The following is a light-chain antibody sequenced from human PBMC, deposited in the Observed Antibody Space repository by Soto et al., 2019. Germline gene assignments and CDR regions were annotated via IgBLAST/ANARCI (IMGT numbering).Light chain of an antibody. CDR2: WAS. CDR3: QVYAGSHLWT. CDR1: HNLIYSSNNKTY. Sequence: DIVMTQSPDSLAVSLGERATINCKSSHNLIYSSNNKTYLAWYQQRPGQPPKLLIYWASTRESGVPDRFSGSGSKTDFTLTLSSLQPEDVAVYYCQVYAGSHLWTFGQGTKVEVK. J-gene: IGKJ1*01. V-gene: IGKV4-1*01.